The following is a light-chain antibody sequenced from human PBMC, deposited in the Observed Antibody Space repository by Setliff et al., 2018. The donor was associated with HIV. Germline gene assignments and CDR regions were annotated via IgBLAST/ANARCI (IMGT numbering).Light chain of an antibody. CDR3: CSYTGSGYV. J-gene: IGLJ1*01. Sequence: PPSASGTPGQRVTISCSGSNSNIGSNTVDWYQQLPGTAPKLLIYVNDLRPSGVPGRFSGSKSGTSASLAISGLHSEDEADYYCCSYTGSGYVFGTGTKVTVL. V-gene: IGLV1-44*01. CDR2: VND. CDR1: NSNIGSNT.